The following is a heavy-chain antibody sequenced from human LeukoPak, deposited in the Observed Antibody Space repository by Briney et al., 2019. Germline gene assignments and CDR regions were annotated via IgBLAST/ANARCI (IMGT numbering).Heavy chain of an antibody. D-gene: IGHD3-22*01. CDR3: ARGPRNQYYYDSSGSLTGAFDI. Sequence: PSETLSLTCAVYGGSFSGYYWSWIRQPPGEGLEWIGEINHSGSTNYNPSLKSRVTISVDTSKNQFSLKLSSVTAADTAVYYCARGPRNQYYYDSSGSLTGAFDIWGQGTMVTVSS. CDR1: GGSFSGYY. J-gene: IGHJ3*02. V-gene: IGHV4-34*01. CDR2: INHSGST.